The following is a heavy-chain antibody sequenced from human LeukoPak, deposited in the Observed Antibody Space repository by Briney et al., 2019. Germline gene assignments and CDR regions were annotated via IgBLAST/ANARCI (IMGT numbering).Heavy chain of an antibody. V-gene: IGHV3-66*01. J-gene: IGHJ4*02. D-gene: IGHD3-16*02. Sequence: PGGSLRLSCAASGFTGDCKFMTWVRQAPGKGLEWVLVIQSGGRTYYADSVKGRFTISRDTSKNTLYLHMNSLRAEDTGVYYCTNRYLGGGNWGQGTLVTVSS. CDR2: IQSGGRT. CDR3: TNRYLGGGN. CDR1: GFTGDCKF.